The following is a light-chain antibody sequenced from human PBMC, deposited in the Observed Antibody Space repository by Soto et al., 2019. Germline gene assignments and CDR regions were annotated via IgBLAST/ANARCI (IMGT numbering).Light chain of an antibody. CDR1: HAIKKY. J-gene: IGKJ5*01. V-gene: IGKV1-33*01. CDR3: QRYDSLPPT. CDR2: DAS. Sequence: DIPMTQSPSSLSASVGDRVTITCQASHAIKKYLNWYQEKPGKAPKLLIYDASNLQTGVPSRFSGSGSGTHFTFTISSLQPEDIATYYCQRYDSLPPTFGQGTRLDIK.